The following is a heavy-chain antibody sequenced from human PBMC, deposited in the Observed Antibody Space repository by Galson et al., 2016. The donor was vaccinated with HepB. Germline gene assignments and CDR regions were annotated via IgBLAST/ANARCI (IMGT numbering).Heavy chain of an antibody. Sequence: SLRLSCAASGFTFSSYAMSWVRQAPGKGLEWVSAISGSGGSTFYADSVKGRFTISRDNSKNTLYLQMNSLRAEDTAVYCCAKVHSDSSGYLSAKSKYNYIVFPDAFDIWGQGTMVTVSS. J-gene: IGHJ3*02. V-gene: IGHV3-23*01. D-gene: IGHD3-22*01. CDR1: GFTFSSYA. CDR3: AKVHSDSSGYLSAKSKYNYIVFPDAFDI. CDR2: ISGSGGST.